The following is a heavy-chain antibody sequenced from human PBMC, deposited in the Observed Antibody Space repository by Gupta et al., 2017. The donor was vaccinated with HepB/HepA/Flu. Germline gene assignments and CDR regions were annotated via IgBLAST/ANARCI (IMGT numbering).Heavy chain of an antibody. V-gene: IGHV3-21*01. CDR2: ITGSTSYI. D-gene: IGHD1-26*01. CDR1: GFPFNTYS. CDR3: ARDDSRSGNVFEI. Sequence: EVQLVESGGGLVKPGGSLSLSCSASGFPFNTYSMNWVRQAPGKGLGGVSSITGSTSYIYYADLVKGRFTISRDNAKNALYLQMNSRRAEDTAVYYCARDDSRSGNVFEIWGQGTKVTVSS. J-gene: IGHJ3*02.